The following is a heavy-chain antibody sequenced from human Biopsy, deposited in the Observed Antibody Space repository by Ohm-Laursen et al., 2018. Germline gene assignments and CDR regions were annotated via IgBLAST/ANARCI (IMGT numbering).Heavy chain of an antibody. CDR1: GFSFSSYG. V-gene: IGHV3-33*01. CDR2: LWYDGTNK. CDR3: ARPTNARAGGAPFDI. Sequence: SLRLSCTASGFSFSSYGMHWVRQAPGKGLEWMAVLWYDGTNKYYADSVKSRFTISRDNSKNTLYLQMNSLRAEDTAMYYCARPTNARAGGAPFDIWGQGTMVTVSS. D-gene: IGHD1-1*01. J-gene: IGHJ3*02.